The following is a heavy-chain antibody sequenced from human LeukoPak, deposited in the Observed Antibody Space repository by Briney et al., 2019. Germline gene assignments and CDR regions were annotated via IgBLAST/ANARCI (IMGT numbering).Heavy chain of an antibody. CDR2: IKQEGGEK. D-gene: IGHD4-11*01. J-gene: IGHJ4*02. Sequence: GGSLRLSCAASGFTFSSYWMSWVRQAPGKGLEWGANIKQEGGEKFYVASVKGRFTISRDNAKNSLYLQMNSLRAEDTAVYYCAREDHSNYNYWGQGTLVTVSS. CDR1: GFTFSSYW. CDR3: AREDHSNYNY. V-gene: IGHV3-7*01.